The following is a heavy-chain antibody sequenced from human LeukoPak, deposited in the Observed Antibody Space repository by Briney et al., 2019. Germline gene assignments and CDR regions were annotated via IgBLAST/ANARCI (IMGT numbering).Heavy chain of an antibody. Sequence: GGSLRLSCAAFGFTFSSYGMHWVRQTPGKGLEWVAFIRHDGSYQQYADSVKGRFTVSRDNSKDMVYLQMNSLRTEDTAVYYCAKNRDSSDYPRDFGFWGQGTLVTVSS. D-gene: IGHD3-22*01. CDR3: AKNRDSSDYPRDFGF. J-gene: IGHJ4*02. CDR1: GFTFSSYG. CDR2: IRHDGSYQ. V-gene: IGHV3-30*02.